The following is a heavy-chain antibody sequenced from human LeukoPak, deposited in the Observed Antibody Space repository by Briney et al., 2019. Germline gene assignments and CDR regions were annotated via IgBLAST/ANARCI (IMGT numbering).Heavy chain of an antibody. V-gene: IGHV4-4*07. CDR2: TFTGGFI. D-gene: IGHD6-13*01. J-gene: IGHJ3*02. Sequence: SETLSLTCSVSGDSISRYYWNWIRQPAGRGLEWIGRTFTGGFINYNPSLSSRVTVSLDTSKNQVSLKLTSVTAADTAVYYCARHSMLSSTYFGVSDIWGQGTTVTVSS. CDR1: GDSISRYY. CDR3: ARHSMLSSTYFGVSDI.